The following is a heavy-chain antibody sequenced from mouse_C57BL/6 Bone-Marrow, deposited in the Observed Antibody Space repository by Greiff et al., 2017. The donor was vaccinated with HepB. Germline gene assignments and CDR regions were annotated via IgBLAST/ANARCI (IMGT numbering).Heavy chain of an antibody. CDR1: GFTFSDYG. V-gene: IGHV5-17*01. D-gene: IGHD1-1*01. CDR2: ISSGSSTI. Sequence: ESGGGLVKPGGSLKLSCAASGFTFSDYGMHWVRQAPEKGLEWVAYISSGSSTIYYADTVKGRFTISRDNAKNTLFLQMTSLRSEDTAMYYCARRATVVARYWYFDVWGTGTTVTVSS. J-gene: IGHJ1*03. CDR3: ARRATVVARYWYFDV.